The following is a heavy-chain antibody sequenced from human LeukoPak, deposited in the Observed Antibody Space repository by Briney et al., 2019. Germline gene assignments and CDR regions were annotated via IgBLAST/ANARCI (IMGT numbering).Heavy chain of an antibody. CDR1: GFTFSSYW. CDR2: INSDGSST. D-gene: IGHD1-7*01. CDR3: ARVTSVRVAGELNYYYYMDV. J-gene: IGHJ6*03. V-gene: IGHV3-74*01. Sequence: PGGSLRLSCAASGFTFSSYWMHWVRQAPGKGLVWVSRINSDGSSTSYADSVKGRFTISRDNAKNTLYLQMNSLRAEDTAVYYCARVTSVRVAGELNYYYYMDVWGKGTTVTISS.